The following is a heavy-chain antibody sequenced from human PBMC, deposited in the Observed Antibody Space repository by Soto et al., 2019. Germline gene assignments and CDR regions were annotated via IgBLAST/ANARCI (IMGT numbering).Heavy chain of an antibody. CDR1: GISLSTDAVG. D-gene: IGHD5-12*01. CDR3: AHRGEVANIISEAFDS. J-gene: IGHJ3*02. V-gene: IGHV2-5*02. Sequence: QITLKESGPTLGKPTQTLTLTCTFSGISLSTDAVGVAWIRQPPGKALEWLALIYWDDDKRYSPSLKSRLTLIKDTSKNQEVLTMTTMDPVDTATYYCAHRGEVANIISEAFDSWGPGTSVTVS. CDR2: IYWDDDK.